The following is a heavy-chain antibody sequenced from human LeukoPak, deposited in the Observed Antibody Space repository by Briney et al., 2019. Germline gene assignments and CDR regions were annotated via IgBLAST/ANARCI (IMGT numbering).Heavy chain of an antibody. Sequence: SVKVSCKASGGTFSSYAISWVRQAPGQGLEWMGGIIPIFGTANYAQKLQGRVTITADESTSTAYMELSSLRSEDTAVYYCARGLSHDYGDYHFDYWGQGTLVTVSS. J-gene: IGHJ4*02. CDR3: ARGLSHDYGDYHFDY. CDR2: IIPIFGTA. CDR1: GGTFSSYA. D-gene: IGHD4-17*01. V-gene: IGHV1-69*13.